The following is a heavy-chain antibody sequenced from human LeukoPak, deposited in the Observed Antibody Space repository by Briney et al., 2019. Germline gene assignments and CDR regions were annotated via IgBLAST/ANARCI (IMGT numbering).Heavy chain of an antibody. CDR2: IIPIFGTA. V-gene: IGHV1-69*13. Sequence: SVKVSCKVSGYTLTELSMHWVRQAPGQGLEWMGGIIPIFGTANYAQKFQGRITITADDSTSTAYMELSSLRSEDTAVYYCARVYLKRDYYDSSAYFSFDYWGQGTLVTVSS. CDR1: GYTLTELS. J-gene: IGHJ4*02. CDR3: ARVYLKRDYYDSSAYFSFDY. D-gene: IGHD3-22*01.